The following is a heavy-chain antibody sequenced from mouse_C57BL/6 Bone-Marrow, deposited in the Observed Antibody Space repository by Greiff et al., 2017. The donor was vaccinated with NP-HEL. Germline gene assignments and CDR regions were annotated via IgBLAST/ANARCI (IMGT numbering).Heavy chain of an antibody. CDR3: ARNPHYGYGRSYDAMDY. D-gene: IGHD1-1*01. J-gene: IGHJ4*01. CDR2: IWSGGST. CDR1: GFSLTSYG. V-gene: IGHV2-2*01. Sequence: VQLQQSGPGLVQPSQSLSITCTVSGFSLTSYGVHWVRQSPGKGLEWLGVIWSGGSTDYNAAFISRLSISKDNSKSQVFFKMNSLQADDTAIYYCARNPHYGYGRSYDAMDYWGQGTSVTVSS.